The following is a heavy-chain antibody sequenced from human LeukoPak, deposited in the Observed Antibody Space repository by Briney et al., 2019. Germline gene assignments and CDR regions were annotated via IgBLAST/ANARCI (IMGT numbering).Heavy chain of an antibody. J-gene: IGHJ4*02. CDR1: GGSFSGYY. Sequence: SETLSLTCAVYGGSFSGYYWSWIRRPPGKGLEWIGEINHSGSTNYNPSLKSRVTISVDTSKNQFSLKLSSVTAADTAVYYCARLSGYWGQGTLVTVSS. V-gene: IGHV4-34*01. CDR2: INHSGST. CDR3: ARLSGY.